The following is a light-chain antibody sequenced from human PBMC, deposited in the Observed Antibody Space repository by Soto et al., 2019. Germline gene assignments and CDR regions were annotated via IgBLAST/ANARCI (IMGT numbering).Light chain of an antibody. V-gene: IGKV4-1*01. Sequence: DIVMTQSPDSLAVSLGERATINCKSSQSVLYSSNNKNYLAWYQQKPGQPPKLLVYWASIRESGVPGRFSGNGSGTDFNIAISSVEGVDVAVYCCQQYYSNQWTFGQGTKVEIK. J-gene: IGKJ1*01. CDR3: QQYYSNQWT. CDR2: WAS. CDR1: QSVLYSSNNKNY.